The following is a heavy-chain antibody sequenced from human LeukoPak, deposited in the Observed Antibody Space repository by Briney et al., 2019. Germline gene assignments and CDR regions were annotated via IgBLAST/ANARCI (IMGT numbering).Heavy chain of an antibody. Sequence: KPSETLSLTCTVSGGSISSYYWSWIRQPPGKGLEWIGYIYYSGSANYNPSLKSRVTISVDTSKNQFSLKLSSVTAADTAVYYCARDTPASTSLDAFHIWGQGTMVTVSS. D-gene: IGHD2-2*01. J-gene: IGHJ3*02. CDR1: GGSISSYY. V-gene: IGHV4-59*01. CDR2: IYYSGSA. CDR3: ARDTPASTSLDAFHI.